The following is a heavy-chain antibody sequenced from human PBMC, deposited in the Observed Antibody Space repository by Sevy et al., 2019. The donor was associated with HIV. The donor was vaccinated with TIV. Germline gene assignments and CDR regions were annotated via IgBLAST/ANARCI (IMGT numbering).Heavy chain of an antibody. J-gene: IGHJ4*02. CDR1: GYTFTSYG. CDR2: ISAYNGNR. CDR3: ARYNGIAVAGPFDY. V-gene: IGHV1-18*01. Sequence: ASVKVSCKASGYTFTSYGISWVRQAPGQGLEWMGWISAYNGNRNYAQKLQGRVTMTTDTSTSTAYMELRSLRSDDTAVYYCARYNGIAVAGPFDYWGQGTLVTVSS. D-gene: IGHD6-19*01.